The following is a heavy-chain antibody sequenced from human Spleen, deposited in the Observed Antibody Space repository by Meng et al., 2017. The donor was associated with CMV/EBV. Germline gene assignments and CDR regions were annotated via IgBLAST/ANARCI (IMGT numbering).Heavy chain of an antibody. CDR1: GGSISSNY. J-gene: IGHJ6*02. V-gene: IGHV4-59*08. CDR3: ARGLTGYGMDV. Sequence: GSLRLSCTVSGGSISSNYWSWIRQPPGKGLEWIGYIYYSGSTNYNPSLKSRVTISVDTSKNQFSLKLSSVTAADTAVYYCARGLTGYGMDVWGQGTTVTVSS. CDR2: IYYSGST. D-gene: IGHD3-16*01.